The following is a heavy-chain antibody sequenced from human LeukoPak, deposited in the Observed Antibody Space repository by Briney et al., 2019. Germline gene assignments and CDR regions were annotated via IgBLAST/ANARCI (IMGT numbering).Heavy chain of an antibody. Sequence: GGAPRLSFSAPGFTFNSYGMPWGRPAPGKGGGGVAVIWHDGKHKFYLDSVKGRFTVSRDNSKNTLSLQMDSLRVEDTAVYYCARDRGSDDPIDYWGQGTLVTVSS. D-gene: IGHD2-15*01. CDR1: GFTFNSYG. CDR3: ARDRGSDDPIDY. J-gene: IGHJ4*02. V-gene: IGHV3-33*08. CDR2: IWHDGKHK.